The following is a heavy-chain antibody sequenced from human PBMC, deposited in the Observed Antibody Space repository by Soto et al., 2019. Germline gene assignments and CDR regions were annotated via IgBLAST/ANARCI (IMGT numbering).Heavy chain of an antibody. Sequence: GASVKVSCKASGGTFDNYAVSWVRQAPGKGLEWVANIQEYGNGKNYVDSVKGRFTIFRDNAQNSLLLQMNSLKTEDTAVYYCAGGHDAVVQAGRRENHYYYRMDVWGQGTTVTVSS. CDR2: IQEYGNGK. CDR3: AGGHDAVVQAGRRENHYYYRMDV. D-gene: IGHD2-2*01. J-gene: IGHJ6*02. CDR1: GGTFDNYA. V-gene: IGHV3-7*03.